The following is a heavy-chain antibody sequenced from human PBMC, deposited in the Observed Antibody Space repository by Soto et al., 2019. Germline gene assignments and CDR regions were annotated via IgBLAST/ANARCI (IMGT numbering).Heavy chain of an antibody. CDR3: AKGGPITIKDY. V-gene: IGHV3-23*01. CDR1: GFTFNSYS. J-gene: IGHJ4*02. Sequence: GGSLRLSCAVSGFTFNSYSMSWVRQAPGKGLEWVSSISGSSDVIYYADSVKGRFTISRDNSRNTVYLHMTSLRADDTALYFCAKGGPITIKDYWGRGTQVTVSS. D-gene: IGHD1-20*01. CDR2: ISGSSDVI.